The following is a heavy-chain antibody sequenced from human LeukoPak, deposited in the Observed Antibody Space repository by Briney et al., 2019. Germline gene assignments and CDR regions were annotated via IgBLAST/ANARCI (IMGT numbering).Heavy chain of an antibody. J-gene: IGHJ4*02. CDR1: GGSISLSYY. CDR3: ARGTLYSGWSYYFDY. D-gene: IGHD6-19*01. CDR2: VYYSGTT. V-gene: IGHV4-39*07. Sequence: SETLSLTCSVSGGSISLSYYWGWIRQPPGKALEWIGSVYYSGTTSYNPSLKSRVTISVDMSKNHFSLRLSSVTAVDTAMYYCARGTLYSGWSYYFDYWGQGSQVTVSS.